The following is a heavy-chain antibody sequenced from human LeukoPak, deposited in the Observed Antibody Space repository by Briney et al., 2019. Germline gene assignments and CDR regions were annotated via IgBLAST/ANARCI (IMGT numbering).Heavy chain of an antibody. Sequence: GGSLRLSCAASGFTFSSYWMSWVRQAPGKGLEWVANIKQDGSEKYYVDSVKGRFTISRDNAKNSLYLQMNSLRAEDTAVYYCAREVYPIWFGESHWDYWGQGTLVTVSS. D-gene: IGHD3-10*01. CDR1: GFTFSSYW. CDR3: AREVYPIWFGESHWDY. V-gene: IGHV3-7*01. J-gene: IGHJ4*02. CDR2: IKQDGSEK.